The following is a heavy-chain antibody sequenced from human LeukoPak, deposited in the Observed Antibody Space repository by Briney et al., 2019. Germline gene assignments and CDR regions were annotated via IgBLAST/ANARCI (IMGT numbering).Heavy chain of an antibody. Sequence: ASVKVSCKASGYTFTSYDMHWVRQAPGQRLEWMGMSNAGNGNTKYSQEFQGRVTITRDTSASTVYMELSSLRSEDMAVYYCTRGTWIKGLDYWGQGTLVTVSS. D-gene: IGHD2-2*03. J-gene: IGHJ4*02. CDR1: GYTFTSYD. V-gene: IGHV1-3*02. CDR3: TRGTWIKGLDY. CDR2: SNAGNGNT.